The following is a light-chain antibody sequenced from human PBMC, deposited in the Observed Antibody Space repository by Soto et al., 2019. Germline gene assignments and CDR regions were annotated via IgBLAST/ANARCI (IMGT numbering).Light chain of an antibody. CDR3: AAWDDSLKGV. Sequence: QSVLTQPASVSGSPGQPITISCTGTSSDVGANTVNWYQQLPGTAPKLLIYSNNQRPSGVPDRFSGSKSGTSASLAISGLQSEDEADYYCAAWDDSLKGVFGTGTKVTVL. J-gene: IGLJ1*01. V-gene: IGLV1-44*01. CDR1: SSDVGANT. CDR2: SNN.